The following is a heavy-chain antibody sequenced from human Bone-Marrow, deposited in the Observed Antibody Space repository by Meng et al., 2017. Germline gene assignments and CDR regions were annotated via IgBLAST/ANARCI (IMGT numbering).Heavy chain of an antibody. CDR1: GFVFSASTYG. CDR3: ARWNGNTAYDY. V-gene: IGHV3-30*03. Sequence: VQLLESGGDLVQPGRSLRLSCAASGFVFSASTYGMHWVRQAPGKGLEWVTLISNDGSIKYYADSVKGRFTISRDNSKDTLYLQMNSLRADDTAVYYCARWNGNTAYDYWGQGTLVTVSS. D-gene: IGHD1/OR15-1a*01. CDR2: ISNDGSIK. J-gene: IGHJ4*02.